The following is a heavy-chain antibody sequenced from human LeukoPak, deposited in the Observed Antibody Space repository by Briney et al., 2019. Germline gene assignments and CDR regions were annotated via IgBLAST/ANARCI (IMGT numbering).Heavy chain of an antibody. Sequence: PSETLSLTCTVSGGSISSSSYYWGWIRQPPGTGLEWIGSIYYSGSTYYNPSLKSRVTISVDTSKNQFSLKLSSVTAADTAVYYCARDKGTAMVFLDAFDIWGQGTMVTVSS. V-gene: IGHV4-39*07. CDR3: ARDKGTAMVFLDAFDI. CDR1: GGSISSSSYY. D-gene: IGHD5-18*01. J-gene: IGHJ3*02. CDR2: IYYSGST.